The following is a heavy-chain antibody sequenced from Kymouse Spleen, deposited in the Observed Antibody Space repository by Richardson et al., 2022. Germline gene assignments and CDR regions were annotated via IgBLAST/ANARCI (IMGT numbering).Heavy chain of an antibody. CDR3: ARLPETSDILTGYYKGYYGMDV. D-gene: IGHD3-9*01. Sequence: QVQLVQSGAEVKKPGASVKVSCKASGYTFTSYYMHWVRQAPGQGLEWMGIINPSGGSTSYAQKFQGRVTMTRDTSTSTVYMELSSLRSEDTAVYYCARLPETSDILTGYYKGYYGMDVWGQGTTVTVSS. V-gene: IGHV1-46*03. CDR1: GYTFTSYY. J-gene: IGHJ6*02. CDR2: INPSGGST.